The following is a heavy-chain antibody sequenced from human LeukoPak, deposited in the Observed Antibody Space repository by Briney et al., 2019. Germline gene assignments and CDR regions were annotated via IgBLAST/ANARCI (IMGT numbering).Heavy chain of an antibody. CDR3: AKSSSWRQVQYFQH. V-gene: IGHV4-34*01. Sequence: SETLSLTCAVYGGSFSGYYWSWIRQPPGKGLEWIGEINHSGSTNYNPSLKSRVTISVDTSKNQFSLKLSSVTAADTAVYYCAKSSSWRQVQYFQHWGQGTLVTVSS. D-gene: IGHD6-13*01. CDR1: GGSFSGYY. J-gene: IGHJ1*01. CDR2: INHSGST.